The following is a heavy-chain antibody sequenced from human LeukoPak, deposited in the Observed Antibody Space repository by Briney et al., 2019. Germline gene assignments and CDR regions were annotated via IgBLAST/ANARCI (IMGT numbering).Heavy chain of an antibody. V-gene: IGHV1-69*05. CDR2: IIPIFGTA. D-gene: IGHD1-26*01. CDR3: VKVAREQDAFDI. Sequence: SVKVSCKASGGTFSSYAISWVRQAPGKGLEWMGRIIPIFGTANYAQKFQGRVTITTDESTSTAYMELSSLRSEDTAVYYCVKVAREQDAFDIWGQGTMVTVSS. J-gene: IGHJ3*02. CDR1: GGTFSSYA.